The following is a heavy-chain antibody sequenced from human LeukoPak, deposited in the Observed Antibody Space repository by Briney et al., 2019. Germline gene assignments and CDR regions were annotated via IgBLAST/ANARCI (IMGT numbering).Heavy chain of an antibody. J-gene: IGHJ5*02. CDR3: ARVPRIEAGATGDWFDP. CDR1: GGSINNGGYY. Sequence: SETLSLTCTVSGGSINNGGYYWSWIRQHPGKGLEWIGYIYYSGSTNYNPSLKSRVTISVDTSKNQFSLKLSSVTAADTAVYYCARVPRIEAGATGDWFDPWGQGTVVTVSS. V-gene: IGHV4-61*08. CDR2: IYYSGST. D-gene: IGHD6-13*01.